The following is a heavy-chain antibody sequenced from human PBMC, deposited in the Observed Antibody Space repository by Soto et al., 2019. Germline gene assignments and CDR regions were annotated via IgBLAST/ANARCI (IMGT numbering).Heavy chain of an antibody. CDR1: GGSISSGDYY. D-gene: IGHD3-9*01. CDR2: IYYSGST. J-gene: IGHJ6*02. Sequence: PSETLSLTCTVSGGSISSGDYYWSWIRQPPGKGLEWIGYIYYSGSTYHNPSLKSRVTISVDTSKNQFSLKLSSVTAADTAVYYCARGPDILTGYPYYGMDVWGQGTTVTVSS. V-gene: IGHV4-30-4*01. CDR3: ARGPDILTGYPYYGMDV.